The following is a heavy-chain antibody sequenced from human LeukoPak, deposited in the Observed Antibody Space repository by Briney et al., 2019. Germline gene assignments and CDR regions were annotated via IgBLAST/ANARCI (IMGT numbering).Heavy chain of an antibody. J-gene: IGHJ4*02. Sequence: GSLRLSCAASGFSFQYYWMAWVRQAPGMGLEWVAHIKEDGTQKFYVDSARGRFTISKDDARNALYLQMSSLRDEDTAIYYCVRGGWELDYWGQGTLVIISS. CDR3: VRGGWELDY. CDR1: GFSFQYYW. V-gene: IGHV3-7*01. CDR2: IKEDGTQK. D-gene: IGHD4-23*01.